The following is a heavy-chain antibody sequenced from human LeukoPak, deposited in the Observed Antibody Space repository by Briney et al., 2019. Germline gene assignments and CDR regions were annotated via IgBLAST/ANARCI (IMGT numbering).Heavy chain of an antibody. V-gene: IGHV4-34*01. CDR1: GGSFSGYY. J-gene: IGHJ4*02. D-gene: IGHD3-10*01. CDR3: ARVAAYYYGSGRPGY. CDR2: INHSGST. Sequence: SETLSLTCAVYGGSFSGYYWSWIRQPPGKGLEWIGEINHSGSTNYNPSLKSRVTISVDTSKNQFSLKLSSVTAADTAVYYCARVAAYYYGSGRPGYWGQGTLVTVSS.